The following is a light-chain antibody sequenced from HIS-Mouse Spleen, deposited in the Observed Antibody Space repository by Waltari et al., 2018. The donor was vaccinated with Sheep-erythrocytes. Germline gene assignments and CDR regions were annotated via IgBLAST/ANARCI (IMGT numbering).Light chain of an antibody. V-gene: IGKV4-1*01. CDR3: QQYYSTPLT. CDR1: QIVLYSSNNKNY. J-gene: IGKJ4*01. CDR2: WAS. Sequence: DIVMTQSPDSLAVSLGEGATINCKSSQIVLYSSNNKNYLAWYQQKPGQPPKLLIYWASTRESGVPDRFSGSGSGTDFTLTISSLQAEDVAVYYCQQYYSTPLTFGGGTKVEIK.